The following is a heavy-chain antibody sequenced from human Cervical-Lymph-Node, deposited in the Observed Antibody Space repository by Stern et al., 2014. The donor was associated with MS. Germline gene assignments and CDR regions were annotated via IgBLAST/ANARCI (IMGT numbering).Heavy chain of an antibody. Sequence: VHLVESGAEVKKPGASVKVSCTASGYTFTGFFLHWVRQAPGQGLEWVGWINPNTGVTKSAQKFQGWVTLTRDTSINTVYMELNRLKSDDTAVFYCARGYPFFDNWSQGTLVTVSS. CDR2: INPNTGVT. CDR1: GYTFTGFF. J-gene: IGHJ4*02. D-gene: IGHD2-15*01. V-gene: IGHV1-2*04. CDR3: ARGYPFFDN.